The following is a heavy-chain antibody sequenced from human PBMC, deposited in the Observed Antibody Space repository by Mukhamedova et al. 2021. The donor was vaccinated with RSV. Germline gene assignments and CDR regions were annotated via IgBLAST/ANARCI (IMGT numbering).Heavy chain of an antibody. Sequence: SWIRQPAGKGLEWIGRIYTSGSTNYNPSLKSRVTMSVDTSKNQFSLKLSSVTAADTAVYYCAREGRKGEGFDYWGQGTLVTVSS. J-gene: IGHJ4*02. V-gene: IGHV4-4*07. CDR2: IYTSGST. D-gene: IGHD2-21*01. CDR3: AREGRKGEGFDY.